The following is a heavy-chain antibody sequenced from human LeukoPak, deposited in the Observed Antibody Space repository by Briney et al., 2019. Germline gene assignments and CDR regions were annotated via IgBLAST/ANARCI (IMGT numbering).Heavy chain of an antibody. D-gene: IGHD3-10*01. J-gene: IGHJ5*02. CDR2: IHYTGST. CDR3: ARGGYYGSGNDFRFDP. V-gene: IGHV4-59*01. Sequence: SETLSLTCTVSGGSINSYYWSWIRQPPGKGLECIGYIHYTGSTNYNPSLKSRVTISVDTSKNRFSLKLSSVTAADTAIYYCARGGYYGSGNDFRFDPWGQGTLVTVSS. CDR1: GGSINSYY.